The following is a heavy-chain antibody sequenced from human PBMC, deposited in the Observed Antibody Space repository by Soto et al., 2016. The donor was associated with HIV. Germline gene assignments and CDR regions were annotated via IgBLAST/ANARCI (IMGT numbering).Heavy chain of an antibody. CDR1: GGTFTNYA. Sequence: QVQLVQSGAEVRKPGSSVRVSCKASGGTFTNYAVSWVRQAPGQGLEWMGGLTPVLNIANYAQKFKGRVTITADKSTTTAYMELSSLKSEDTAVYYCAREHYDILSGPDSWGQGTLVTVSS. CDR2: LTPVLNIA. J-gene: IGHJ5*01. V-gene: IGHV1-69*10. D-gene: IGHD3-9*01. CDR3: AREHYDILSGPDS.